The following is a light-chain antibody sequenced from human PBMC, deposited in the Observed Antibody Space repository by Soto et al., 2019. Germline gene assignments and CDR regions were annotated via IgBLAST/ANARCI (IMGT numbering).Light chain of an antibody. Sequence: DIKMTPSPISLSVSVGDRVTITCRASQSISTYLNWYQQKPGKAPKLLIYAASSLQSGVPSRFSGSGSGTDFTLTISCLQPEDFATYYCQQSYSTPYTFGQGTKLEIK. J-gene: IGKJ2*01. V-gene: IGKV1-39*01. CDR2: AAS. CDR1: QSISTY. CDR3: QQSYSTPYT.